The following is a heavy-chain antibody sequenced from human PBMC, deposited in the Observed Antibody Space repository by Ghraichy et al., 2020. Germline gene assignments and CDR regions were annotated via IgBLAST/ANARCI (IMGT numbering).Heavy chain of an antibody. CDR1: GVTVSSKF. V-gene: IGHV3-66*01. CDR2: IYTGGST. Sequence: LSLTCAVSGVTVSSKFMSWVRQATGKGLEWVSVIYTGGSTHYADSVKGRFTISRDNSKNMLYLQMESLRAEDTAVYYCGRGSAVATAPEYWGQGTLVTVSS. CDR3: GRGSAVATAPEY. J-gene: IGHJ4*02. D-gene: IGHD5-12*01.